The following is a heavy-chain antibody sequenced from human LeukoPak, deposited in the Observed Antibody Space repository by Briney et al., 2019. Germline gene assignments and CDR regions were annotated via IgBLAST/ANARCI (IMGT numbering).Heavy chain of an antibody. J-gene: IGHJ3*02. D-gene: IGHD3-10*01. CDR2: IWYDGSNK. V-gene: IGHV3-33*08. Sequence: GGSLRLSCGTSGFSFSNYGMHWVRQAPGKGLEWVAVIWYDGSNKHYADSVKGRFTISRDNSKNTLYLQMNSLRVEDTAVYYCARGFGELSGAFDIWGQGTMVTVSS. CDR3: ARGFGELSGAFDI. CDR1: GFSFSNYG.